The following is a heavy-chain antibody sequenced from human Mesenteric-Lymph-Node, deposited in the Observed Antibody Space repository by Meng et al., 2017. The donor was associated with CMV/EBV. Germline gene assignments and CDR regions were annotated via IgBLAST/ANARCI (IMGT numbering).Heavy chain of an antibody. CDR2: INPSGGST. D-gene: IGHD2-2*02. J-gene: IGHJ4*02. CDR1: GYFFTSYY. V-gene: IGHV1-46*01. Sequence: ASVKVSCEASGYFFTSYYIHWVRQAPGQGLECMGRINPSGGSTNYAQKFQGRVTMTRDTSTSTVYMELSSLRSEDTAVYYCTRDRRPWDCSGASCYRDGFDYWGQGTLVTVSS. CDR3: TRDRRPWDCSGASCYRDGFDY.